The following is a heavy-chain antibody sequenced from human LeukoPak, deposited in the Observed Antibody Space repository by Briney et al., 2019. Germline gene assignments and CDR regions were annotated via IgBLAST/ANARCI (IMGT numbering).Heavy chain of an antibody. CDR3: ARQLYASMSPSDY. V-gene: IGHV4-59*08. Sequence: SETLSLTCTVSGGSIGTSYWSWIRQPPGKGLEWIGYVSYIGNTNYNPSLKSRVTVSVDSSKNQFSLKLSSVTAADTAVYYCARQLYASMSPSDYWGQGTLVTVSS. CDR2: VSYIGNT. CDR1: GGSIGTSY. J-gene: IGHJ4*02. D-gene: IGHD2/OR15-2a*01.